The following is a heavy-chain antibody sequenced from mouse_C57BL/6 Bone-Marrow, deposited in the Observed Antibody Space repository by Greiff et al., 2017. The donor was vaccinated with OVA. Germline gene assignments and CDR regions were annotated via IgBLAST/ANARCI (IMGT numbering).Heavy chain of an antibody. V-gene: IGHV10-1*01. CDR3: VRHWDGYWDAMDY. CDR1: GFSFTTYA. Sequence: EVQLVESGGGLVQPKGSLKLSCAASGFSFTTYAMNWVRQAPGKGLEWVARIRSKSNNYATYYADSVKDRFTISRDDSESMLYLQMNNLETEDTARYYCVRHWDGYWDAMDYWGQGTSVTVSS. CDR2: IRSKSNNYAT. D-gene: IGHD2-3*01. J-gene: IGHJ4*01.